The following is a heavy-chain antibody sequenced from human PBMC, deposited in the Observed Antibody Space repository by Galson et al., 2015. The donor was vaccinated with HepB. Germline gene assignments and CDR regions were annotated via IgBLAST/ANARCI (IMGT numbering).Heavy chain of an antibody. CDR1: GFTFSNAW. Sequence: SLRLSCAASGFTFSNAWMSWVRQAPGKGLEWVAVISYDGSNKYYADSVKGRFTISRDNPKNTLYLQMNSLRAEDTAVYYCARRYSGSYSGAFDIWGQGTMVTVSS. V-gene: IGHV3-30-3*01. D-gene: IGHD1-26*01. CDR2: ISYDGSNK. J-gene: IGHJ3*02. CDR3: ARRYSGSYSGAFDI.